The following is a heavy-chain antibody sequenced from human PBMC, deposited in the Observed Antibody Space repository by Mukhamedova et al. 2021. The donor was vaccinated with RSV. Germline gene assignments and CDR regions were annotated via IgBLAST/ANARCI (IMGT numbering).Heavy chain of an antibody. Sequence: EYMGIIYPDDSDARYGPSFQGQVTISVDKSINTAYLQWSSLKASDSAMYYCTRHHATGWGSLDYWGQGTLVTVSS. V-gene: IGHV5-51*01. D-gene: IGHD3-16*01. CDR2: IYPDDSDA. CDR3: TRHHATGWGSLDY. J-gene: IGHJ4*02.